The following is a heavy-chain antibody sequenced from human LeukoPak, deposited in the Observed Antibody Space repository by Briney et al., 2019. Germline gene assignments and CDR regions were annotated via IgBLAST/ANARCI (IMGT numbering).Heavy chain of an antibody. V-gene: IGHV4-4*07. Sequence: SETLSLTCTVSGGSISSYYWSWIRQPAGKGLEWIGRIYTSGSTNYNPSLKSRVTMSVDTSKNQFSLELSSVTAADTAVYYCARAGLYYYGSGSYNNWFDPWGQGTLVTVSS. J-gene: IGHJ5*02. D-gene: IGHD3-10*01. CDR2: IYTSGST. CDR1: GGSISSYY. CDR3: ARAGLYYYGSGSYNNWFDP.